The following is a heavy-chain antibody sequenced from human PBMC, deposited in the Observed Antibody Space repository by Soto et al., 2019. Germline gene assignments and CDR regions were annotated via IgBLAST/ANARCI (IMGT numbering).Heavy chain of an antibody. CDR3: ARCPDARYYYGMDV. D-gene: IGHD2-8*01. J-gene: IGHJ6*02. CDR1: GGTFSSYA. Sequence: QVQLVQSGAEVKKPGSSVKVSCKASGGTFSSYAISWVRQAPGQGLEWMGGIIPIFGTANYAQKFQGRVTITADDSTSTAYMALSSLRSEATAVYSCARCPDARYYYGMDVWGQGTTVTVSS. CDR2: IIPIFGTA. V-gene: IGHV1-69*01.